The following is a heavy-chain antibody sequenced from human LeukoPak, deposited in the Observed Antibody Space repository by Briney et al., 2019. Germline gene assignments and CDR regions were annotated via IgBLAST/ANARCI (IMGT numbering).Heavy chain of an antibody. CDR1: GGSFSGYY. J-gene: IGHJ4*02. D-gene: IGHD3-3*01. CDR2: INHSGST. Sequence: KPSETLSLTCAVYGGSFSGYYWSWVRQPPGKGLEWIGEINHSGSTNYNPSLKSRVTISVDTSKNQFSLKLSSVTAADTAVYYCARIRRGFWSGLDYWGQGTLVTVSS. CDR3: ARIRRGFWSGLDY. V-gene: IGHV4-34*01.